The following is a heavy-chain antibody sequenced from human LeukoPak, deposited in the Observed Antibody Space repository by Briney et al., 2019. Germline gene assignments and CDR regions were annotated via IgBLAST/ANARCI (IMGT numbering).Heavy chain of an antibody. CDR1: GFTFSSYG. Sequence: GGSLRLSCAASGFTFSSYGMHWVRQAPGKGLEWVAVIWYDGSNKYYADSVKGRFTISRDNSKNTLYLRMNSLRAEDTAVYYCARDFWRYENARNAFDIWGQGTMVTVSS. CDR3: ARDFWRYENARNAFDI. J-gene: IGHJ3*02. CDR2: IWYDGSNK. V-gene: IGHV3-33*01. D-gene: IGHD3-3*01.